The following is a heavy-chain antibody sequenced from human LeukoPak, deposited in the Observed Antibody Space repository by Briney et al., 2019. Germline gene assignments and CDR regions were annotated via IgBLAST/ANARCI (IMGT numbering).Heavy chain of an antibody. J-gene: IGHJ4*02. V-gene: IGHV3-30-3*01. CDR1: GFTFSSYA. Sequence: GGSLRLSCAASGFTFSSYAMHWVRQAPGKGLEWVAVISYDGSNKYYADSVKGRFTISRDNSKNTLYLQMNSQRAEDTAVYYCARPTAGFDYWGQGTLVTVSS. CDR3: ARPTAGFDY. CDR2: ISYDGSNK. D-gene: IGHD5-18*01.